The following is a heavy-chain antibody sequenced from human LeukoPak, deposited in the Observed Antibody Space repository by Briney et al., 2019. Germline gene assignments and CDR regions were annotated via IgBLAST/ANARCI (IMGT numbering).Heavy chain of an antibody. J-gene: IGHJ4*02. D-gene: IGHD2-15*01. CDR2: ISSSSSYI. Sequence: AGGSLRLSCAASGFTFSRYSMNWVRQGPGKGLEWVSSISSSSSYIYYADSVKGRFTISRDNAKNSLYLQMNSLRAEDTAVYHCARGYCSGGSCYFNYFDYWGQGTLVTVSS. V-gene: IGHV3-21*01. CDR3: ARGYCSGGSCYFNYFDY. CDR1: GFTFSRYS.